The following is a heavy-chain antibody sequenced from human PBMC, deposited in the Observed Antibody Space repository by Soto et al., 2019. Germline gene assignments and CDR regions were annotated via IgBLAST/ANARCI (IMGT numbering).Heavy chain of an antibody. D-gene: IGHD4-17*01. CDR2: INHSGST. Sequence: SETLSLTCAVYGGSFSCYYWSWIRQPPGKGLERIGEINHSGSTNYNPSLKSRVTISVDTSKNQFSLKLRSVTAADTAVYYCARGRYGDYVDYWGQGTLVTVSS. CDR3: ARGRYGDYVDY. V-gene: IGHV4-34*01. J-gene: IGHJ4*02. CDR1: GGSFSCYY.